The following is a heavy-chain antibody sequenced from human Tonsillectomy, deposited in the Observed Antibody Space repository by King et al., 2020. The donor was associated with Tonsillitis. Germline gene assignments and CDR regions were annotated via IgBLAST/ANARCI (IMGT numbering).Heavy chain of an antibody. J-gene: IGHJ4*02. Sequence: QLQESGPGLVKPSQTLSLTCTVSGGSISSGGYYWSWIRQHPGQGLEWIGYIYYSGSTYYNPSLKSRVTISVDTSKNQFSLQLSSVTAADTAVYYCAGLNDSSGYLDYWGQGTLVTVSS. CDR2: IYYSGST. CDR3: AGLNDSSGYLDY. D-gene: IGHD3-22*01. CDR1: GGSISSGGYY. V-gene: IGHV4-31*03.